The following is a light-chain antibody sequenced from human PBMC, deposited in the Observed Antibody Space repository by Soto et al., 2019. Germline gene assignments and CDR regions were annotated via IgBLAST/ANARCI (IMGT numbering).Light chain of an antibody. CDR2: VAF. V-gene: IGKV1-39*01. CDR1: QSIALS. J-gene: IGKJ1*01. Sequence: DIQMTQSPSSLSASVGNTVTMTCRASQSIALSVNWYQQKPGKAPKLLIYVAFTLESGVPSRFSGSGSGTEFTLTIRSLQPEDFATYYCQQSFRSPITFGQGTKVDIK. CDR3: QQSFRSPIT.